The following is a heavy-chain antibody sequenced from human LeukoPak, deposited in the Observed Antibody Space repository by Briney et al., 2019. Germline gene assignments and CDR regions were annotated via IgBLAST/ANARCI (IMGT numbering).Heavy chain of an antibody. CDR3: ARRHYDTLAGYLDY. D-gene: IGHD3-9*01. CDR2: ISSSSSYI. CDR1: GFTFSSYS. J-gene: IGHJ4*02. V-gene: IGHV3-21*01. Sequence: GGSLRLSCAASGFTFSSYSMNWVRQAPGKGLEWVSSISSSSSYIYYADAVNGRFTISRDNSNNILYLQLNNVRADDTALYYCARRHYDTLAGYLDYWGQGTLVTVSS.